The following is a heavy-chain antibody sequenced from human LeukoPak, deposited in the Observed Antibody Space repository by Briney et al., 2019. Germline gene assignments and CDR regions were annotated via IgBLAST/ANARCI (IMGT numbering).Heavy chain of an antibody. CDR2: INPNSGGT. CDR3: ARGVLCNGPIAAAGPDYYYMDV. CDR1: GYTFTVYY. Sequence: GASVKVSCKASGYTFTVYYMHWVRQAPGRGLEWMGWINPNSGGTNYAQKFQGRVTMTRDTSISTAYMELSRLRSDDTAVYYCARGVLCNGPIAAAGPDYYYMDVWGKGTTVTVS. D-gene: IGHD6-13*01. J-gene: IGHJ6*03. V-gene: IGHV1-2*02.